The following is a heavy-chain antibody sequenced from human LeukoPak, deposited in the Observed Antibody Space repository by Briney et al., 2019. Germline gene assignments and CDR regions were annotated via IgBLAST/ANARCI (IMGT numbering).Heavy chain of an antibody. CDR2: IGTSGDT. CDR3: AKEPDYGDDY. CDR1: GFIFSSYD. J-gene: IGHJ4*02. V-gene: IGHV3-13*01. Sequence: GGSLRLSCAASGFIFSSYDMHWVRQATGKGLEWVSAIGTSGDTYYSGSVKGRFTISRDNSKNTLYLQMNSLRAEDTAVYYCAKEPDYGDDYWGQGTLVTVSS. D-gene: IGHD4-17*01.